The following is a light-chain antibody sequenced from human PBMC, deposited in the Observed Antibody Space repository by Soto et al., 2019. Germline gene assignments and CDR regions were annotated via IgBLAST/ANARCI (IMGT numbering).Light chain of an antibody. Sequence: DIQMTQSPSSLSASVGDRVTITCRASQGIRNDLGWYQQKPGKAPKRLIYAASSLQRGVPSRFSGSGSGTEFAITFSSLQPEELGTYYCRQHNSYALAFGQGTKVETK. J-gene: IGKJ1*01. CDR2: AAS. V-gene: IGKV1-17*01. CDR3: RQHNSYALA. CDR1: QGIRND.